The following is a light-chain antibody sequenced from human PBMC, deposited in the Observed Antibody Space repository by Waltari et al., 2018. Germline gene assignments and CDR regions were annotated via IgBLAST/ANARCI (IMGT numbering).Light chain of an antibody. J-gene: IGLJ2*01. V-gene: IGLV1-47*01. CDR1: SSNIGRNH. CDR2: RNN. Sequence: QSVLTQPPSASGTPGQRVTISCSGSSSNIGRNHVYWYQQLPGMAPTLLIYRNNQRPSGVPDRFSGSKSGTSASLAISGLRSEDEAHYYCAAWDDSLEEVFGGGTKLTVL. CDR3: AAWDDSLEEV.